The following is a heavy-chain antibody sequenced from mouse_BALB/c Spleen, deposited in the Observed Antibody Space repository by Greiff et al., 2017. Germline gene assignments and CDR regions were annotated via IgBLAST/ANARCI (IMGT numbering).Heavy chain of an antibody. CDR2: ISYSGST. CDR3: ATPGLRRGGYAMDY. V-gene: IGHV3-8*02. CDR1: GDSITSGY. Sequence: DVKLVESGPSLVKPSQTLSLTCSVTGDSITSGYWNWIRKFPGNKLEYMGYISYSGSTYYNPSLKSRISITRDTSKNQYYLQLNSVTTEDTATYYCATPGLRRGGYAMDYWGQGTSVTVSS. D-gene: IGHD2-4*01. J-gene: IGHJ4*01.